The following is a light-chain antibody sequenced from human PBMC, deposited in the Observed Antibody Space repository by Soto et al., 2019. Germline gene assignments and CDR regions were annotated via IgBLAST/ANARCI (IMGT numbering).Light chain of an antibody. CDR3: QQYHSSSQT. Sequence: DIQMTQSPSTLSASVGDRVTITCRASQSISSWLAWYQQKPGKAPKLLIYDASSLESGVPSRFSGSGSGTEFTITISSLQPDDFATYYCQQYHSSSQTLGHGIKVEIK. CDR1: QSISSW. V-gene: IGKV1-5*01. J-gene: IGKJ1*01. CDR2: DAS.